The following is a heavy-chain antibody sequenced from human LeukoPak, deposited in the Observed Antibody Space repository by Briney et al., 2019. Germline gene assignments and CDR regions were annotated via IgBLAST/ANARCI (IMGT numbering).Heavy chain of an antibody. V-gene: IGHV4-4*07. CDR2: IYTSGST. D-gene: IGHD4-17*01. J-gene: IGHJ4*02. Sequence: SETLSLTCTVSGGSISSYYWSWIRQPAGKGLEWIGRIYTSGSTNYNPSLKSRVTMSVDTSKNQFSLKLSSVTAADTAVYYCARVTLHAPGDYMTDYWGQGTLVTVSS. CDR1: GGSISSYY. CDR3: ARVTLHAPGDYMTDY.